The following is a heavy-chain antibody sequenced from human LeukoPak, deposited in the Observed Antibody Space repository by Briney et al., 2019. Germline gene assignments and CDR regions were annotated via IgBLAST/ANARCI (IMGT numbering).Heavy chain of an antibody. D-gene: IGHD5-18*01. CDR3: ARDPEFSYGYYFDY. Sequence: GGSLRLSCAASGFTFSSYEMNWVRQAPGKGLEWVSYISGNGSPIYYADTVRGRFTISRDNSKNSLFLQLNSLRADDTAVYYCARDPEFSYGYYFDYWGQGTLVTVCS. J-gene: IGHJ4*02. V-gene: IGHV3-48*03. CDR1: GFTFSSYE. CDR2: ISGNGSPI.